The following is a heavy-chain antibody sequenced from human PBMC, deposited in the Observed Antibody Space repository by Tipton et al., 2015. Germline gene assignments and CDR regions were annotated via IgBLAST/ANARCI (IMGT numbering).Heavy chain of an antibody. CDR3: ARDLEHGMDV. Sequence: TLSLTCDVSGYSISSGYYWSWIRQPPGKGLEWIWYISYTDGAHYNPALKSRVTISVDTPKNQFSLTLNSVAAADTAVYFCARDLEHGMDVWGQGTTVTVS. CDR1: GYSISSGYY. CDR2: ISYTDGA. V-gene: IGHV4-61*01. J-gene: IGHJ6*02.